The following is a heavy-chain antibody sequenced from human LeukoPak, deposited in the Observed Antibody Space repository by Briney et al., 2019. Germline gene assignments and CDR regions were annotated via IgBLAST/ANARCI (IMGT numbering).Heavy chain of an antibody. D-gene: IGHD3-10*01. CDR2: ISGSGGST. V-gene: IGHV3-23*01. Sequence: GGSLRLSCAASGCTFSSYAMSWVRQAPGKGLEWVAAISGSGGSTYYADSVKGRFTISRDNSKNTLYLQMNSLRAEDTAVYYCAKDRNYYGSGSYYHQFDYWGQGTLVTVSS. J-gene: IGHJ4*02. CDR1: GCTFSSYA. CDR3: AKDRNYYGSGSYYHQFDY.